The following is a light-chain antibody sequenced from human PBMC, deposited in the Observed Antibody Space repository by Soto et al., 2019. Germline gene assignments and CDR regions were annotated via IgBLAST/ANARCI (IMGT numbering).Light chain of an antibody. CDR3: LQDYNYPPT. Sequence: ATQMTQSPSSLSASVGDRVTITCVASQDIGNDLGWYQQKPGKAPNLLIYAASSLQSGVPSRFSGSGSGTDFTLTISSLQPEDCATYYCLQDYNYPPTFGPGTKVDIK. CDR1: QDIGND. V-gene: IGKV1-6*01. CDR2: AAS. J-gene: IGKJ1*01.